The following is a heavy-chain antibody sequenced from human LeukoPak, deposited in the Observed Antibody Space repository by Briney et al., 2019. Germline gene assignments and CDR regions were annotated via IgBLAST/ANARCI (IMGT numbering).Heavy chain of an antibody. CDR1: GFTFSSYW. Sequence: GGSLRLSCAASGFTFSSYWMHWVRQAPGKGLVWVSRINSDGSRQHYADSVKGRFTISRDNSKNTLNLQMNSLRAEDTAVYYCVKDRTGTYTLDYWGQGTLVTVSS. V-gene: IGHV3-74*01. J-gene: IGHJ4*02. CDR3: VKDRTGTYTLDY. D-gene: IGHD3-10*01. CDR2: INSDGSRQ.